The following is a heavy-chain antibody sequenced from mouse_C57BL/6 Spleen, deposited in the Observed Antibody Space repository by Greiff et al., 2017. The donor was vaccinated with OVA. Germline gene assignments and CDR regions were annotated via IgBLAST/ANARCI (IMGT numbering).Heavy chain of an antibody. Sequence: EVQRVESGEGLVKPGGSLKLSCAASGFTFSSYAMSWVRQTPEKRLEWVAYISSGGDYIYYADTVKGRFTISRDNARNTLYLQMSSLKSEDTAMYYCTREAYYYGSSEAMDYWGQGTSVTVSS. CDR1: GFTFSSYA. CDR2: ISSGGDYI. D-gene: IGHD1-1*01. J-gene: IGHJ4*01. CDR3: TREAYYYGSSEAMDY. V-gene: IGHV5-9-1*02.